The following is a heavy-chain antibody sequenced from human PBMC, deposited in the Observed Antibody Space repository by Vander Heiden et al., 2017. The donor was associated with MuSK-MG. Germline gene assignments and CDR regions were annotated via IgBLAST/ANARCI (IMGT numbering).Heavy chain of an antibody. CDR2: INHRGST. D-gene: IGHD3-9*01. V-gene: IGHV4-34*01. CDR1: GGSFSGYS. CDR3: ARGGGYDILTGYYIAEYFQH. Sequence: QVQLQQWGAGLLKPSETLSLTCAAYGGSFSGYSWNWTRQPPGKGLEWIGEINHRGSTNYNPSLKSRVTISVDTSKNQFSLKLSSVTAADTAVYYCARGGGYDILTGYYIAEYFQHWGHGTLVTVSS. J-gene: IGHJ1*01.